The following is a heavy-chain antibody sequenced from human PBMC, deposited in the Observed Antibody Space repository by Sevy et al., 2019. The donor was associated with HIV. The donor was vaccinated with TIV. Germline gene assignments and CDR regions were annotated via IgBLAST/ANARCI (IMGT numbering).Heavy chain of an antibody. V-gene: IGHV3-23*01. D-gene: IGHD5-12*01. CDR3: AKEVAMGYV. Sequence: GGSLRLSCAASGFTFISYAMSWVRQAPGKGLEWVSSISPSGGSTYYADSVKGRFSISRDNSKNTVDLQMNSLRAEDTAVYYCAKEVAMGYVWGQGTTVTVSS. J-gene: IGHJ6*02. CDR2: ISPSGGST. CDR1: GFTFISYA.